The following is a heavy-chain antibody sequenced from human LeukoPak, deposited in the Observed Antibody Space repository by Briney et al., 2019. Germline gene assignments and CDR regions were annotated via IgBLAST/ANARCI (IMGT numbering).Heavy chain of an antibody. J-gene: IGHJ3*02. CDR2: IYHSGST. CDR3: ARVGGMTTINNAAFDI. V-gene: IGHV4-4*07. Sequence: PSETLSLTCTVSGGSISSYYWSWIRQPAGKGLEWIGRIYHSGSTNYNPSLKSRVTISLDTSKNQFSLKLTSVTAADTAIYYCARVGGMTTINNAAFDIWGQGTMVTVSS. D-gene: IGHD4-4*01. CDR1: GGSISSYY.